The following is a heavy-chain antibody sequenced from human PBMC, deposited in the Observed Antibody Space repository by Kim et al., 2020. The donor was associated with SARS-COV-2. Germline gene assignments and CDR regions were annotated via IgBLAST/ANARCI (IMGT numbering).Heavy chain of an antibody. J-gene: IGHJ6*02. D-gene: IGHD3-22*01. Sequence: GGSLRLSCAASGFTFDDYAMHWVRQAPGKGLEWVSLISGDGGSTYYADSVKGRFTISRDNSKNSLYLQMNSLRTEDTALYYCAKDKRYYDSSGYLGLYYYYGMDVWGPGTPVTVSS. CDR2: ISGDGGST. V-gene: IGHV3-43*02. CDR1: GFTFDDYA. CDR3: AKDKRYYDSSGYLGLYYYYGMDV.